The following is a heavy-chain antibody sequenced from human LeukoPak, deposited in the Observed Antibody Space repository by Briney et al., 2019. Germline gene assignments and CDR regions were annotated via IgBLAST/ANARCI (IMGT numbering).Heavy chain of an antibody. V-gene: IGHV1-24*01. CDR1: GYTLTELS. CDR2: FDPEDGEA. CDR3: ATDLTYRNPLHIAAAPGWYFQH. Sequence: ASVKVSCKVSGYTLTELSMHWVRQAPGKGLEWMGGFDPEDGEAIYAQKFQGRVIMTEDTSTDTAYMELGSLRSEDTAVYYCATDLTYRNPLHIAAAPGWYFQHWGQGTLVTVSS. D-gene: IGHD6-13*01. J-gene: IGHJ1*01.